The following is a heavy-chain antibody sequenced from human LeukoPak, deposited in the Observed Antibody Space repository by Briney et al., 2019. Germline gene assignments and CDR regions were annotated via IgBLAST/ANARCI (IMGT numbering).Heavy chain of an antibody. V-gene: IGHV4-34*01. CDR2: INHSGST. Sequence: PSETLSLTCAVYGGSFSDYYWSWIRQPPGKGLEWIGEINHSGSTNYNPSLKSRVTISVDTSKNQFSLKLGSVTAADTAVYYCARVTGTLLRYMDVWGKGTTVTVSS. CDR3: ARVTGTLLRYMDV. D-gene: IGHD1-1*01. J-gene: IGHJ6*03. CDR1: GGSFSDYY.